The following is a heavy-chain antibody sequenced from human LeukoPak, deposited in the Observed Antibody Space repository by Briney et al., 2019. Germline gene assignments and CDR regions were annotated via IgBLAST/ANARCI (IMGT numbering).Heavy chain of an antibody. D-gene: IGHD4-17*01. J-gene: IGHJ4*02. CDR3: ARDLDFRDIRVMDY. V-gene: IGHV3-30*04. CDR2: ISYDGSNK. CDR1: GFTFSSYA. Sequence: GGSLRLSCAASGFTFSSYALYWVRQAPGKGLEWVAIISYDGSNKYYADSVKGRFTISRDSSKNTLYLQMNSLRPEDTAVYYCARDLDFRDIRVMDYWGQGTLVTVSS.